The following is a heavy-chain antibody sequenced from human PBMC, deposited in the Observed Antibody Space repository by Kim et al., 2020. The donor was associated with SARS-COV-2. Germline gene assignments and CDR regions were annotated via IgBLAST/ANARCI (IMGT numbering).Heavy chain of an antibody. CDR1: GYTFTSYY. D-gene: IGHD6-19*01. Sequence: ASVKVSCKASGYTFTSYYMHWVRQAPGQGLEWMGIINPSGGSTIYAQKFQGRVTMTRDTSTSTAYMELSSLRSEDTAVYYCARGGRYSIGIAVARVFDYWGQGTLVTVSS. CDR2: INPSGGST. J-gene: IGHJ4*02. CDR3: ARGGRYSIGIAVARVFDY. V-gene: IGHV1-46*01.